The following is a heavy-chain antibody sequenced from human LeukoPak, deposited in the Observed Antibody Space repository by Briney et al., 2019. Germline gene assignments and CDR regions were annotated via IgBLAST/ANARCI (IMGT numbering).Heavy chain of an antibody. CDR2: IFPSDSGT. V-gene: IGHV5-51*01. CDR3: TRGRPIDY. J-gene: IGHJ4*02. Sequence: GESLKISCKGSGYSFTTYWIGWVRQMPGKGLEWMGIIFPSDSGTRYSPSFRGQVTISADKSISTAYLQWSSLKASDTAIYYCTRGRPIDYWGQGTLVTVSS. CDR1: GYSFTTYW.